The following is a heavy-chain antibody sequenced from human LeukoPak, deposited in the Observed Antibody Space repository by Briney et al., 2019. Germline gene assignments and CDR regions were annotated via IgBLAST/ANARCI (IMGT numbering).Heavy chain of an antibody. V-gene: IGHV3-7*01. CDR2: IKQDGSEK. J-gene: IGHJ6*03. Sequence: GGSLRLSCVASGFTFSNYWMSWVRQAPGKGLEWVANIKQDGSEKYYVDSVKGRFTISRDNAKNSLYLQMNSLRAEDTAVYYCARDSSSWYHYYYYYMDVWGKGTTVTVSS. D-gene: IGHD6-13*01. CDR1: GFTFSNYW. CDR3: ARDSSSWYHYYYYYMDV.